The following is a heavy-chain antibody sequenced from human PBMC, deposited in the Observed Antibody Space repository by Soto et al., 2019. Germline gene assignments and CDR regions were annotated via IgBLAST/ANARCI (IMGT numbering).Heavy chain of an antibody. D-gene: IGHD2-2*01. V-gene: IGHV1-69*13. CDR3: ARFQRVPVVVPAAMGGWFDP. Sequence: GASVKVSCKASGGTFSSYAISWVRQAPGQGLEWMGGIIPIFGTANYAQKFQGRVTITADESTSTAYMELSSLRSEDTAVYYCARFQRVPVVVPAAMGGWFDPWGQGTLVTVSS. J-gene: IGHJ5*02. CDR2: IIPIFGTA. CDR1: GGTFSSYA.